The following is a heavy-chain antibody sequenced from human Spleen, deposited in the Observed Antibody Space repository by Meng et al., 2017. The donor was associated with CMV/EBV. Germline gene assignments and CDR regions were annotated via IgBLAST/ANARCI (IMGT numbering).Heavy chain of an antibody. CDR2: VSGSGGST. V-gene: IGHV3-23*01. D-gene: IGHD1-26*01. CDR1: GFTFSTFA. CDR3: AKAGAPGRLVGYYFDY. J-gene: IGHJ4*02. Sequence: GGSLRLSFAGSGFTFSTFAMNWVRQAPGKGLEWVSVVSGSGGSTFYKDSVKDRFTISRDNSKNTLYLQMNSLRAEDTAVYDCAKAGAPGRLVGYYFDYWGQGTLVTVSS.